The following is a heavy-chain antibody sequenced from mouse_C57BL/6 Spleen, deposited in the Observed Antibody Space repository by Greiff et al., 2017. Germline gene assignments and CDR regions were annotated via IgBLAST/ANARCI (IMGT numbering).Heavy chain of an antibody. D-gene: IGHD2-3*01. CDR1: GFTFSDYY. CDR3: ARDRGMAYFDY. Sequence: EVHLVESEGGLVQPGSSMKLSCTASGFTFSDYYMAWVRQVPEKGLEWVANINYDGSSTYYLDSLKSRFIISRDDAKNILYLQMSSLKSEDTATYYCARDRGMAYFDYWGQGTTLTVSS. CDR2: INYDGSST. V-gene: IGHV5-16*01. J-gene: IGHJ2*01.